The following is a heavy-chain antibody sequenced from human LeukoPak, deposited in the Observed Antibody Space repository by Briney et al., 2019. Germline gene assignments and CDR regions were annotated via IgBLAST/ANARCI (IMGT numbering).Heavy chain of an antibody. D-gene: IGHD1-26*01. Sequence: PSETLSLTCAVSGYSISSGYYWGWIRQPPGKGLEWIGSIYHSGSTYYSPSLNSRVTISVDTSKNQFSLKLSSVTAADTAVYYCARKRGSSRKAYYFDYWGQGTLVTVSS. CDR1: GYSISSGYY. J-gene: IGHJ4*02. CDR3: ARKRGSSRKAYYFDY. CDR2: IYHSGST. V-gene: IGHV4-38-2*01.